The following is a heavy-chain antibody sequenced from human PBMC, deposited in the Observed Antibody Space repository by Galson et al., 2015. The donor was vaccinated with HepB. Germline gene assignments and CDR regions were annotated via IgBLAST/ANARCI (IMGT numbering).Heavy chain of an antibody. Sequence: ETLSLTCAVSGGSISNRNRWNWVRQSPGKGLEWIGEIFHSGITNYNPSLKSRVTMSVDTSRNLFSIKLNSVTAADTAVYFCAKEYNYGYGDYWGQGTLVTVSS. V-gene: IGHV4-4*01. D-gene: IGHD5-18*01. J-gene: IGHJ4*02. CDR2: IFHSGIT. CDR3: AKEYNYGYGDY. CDR1: GGSISNRNR.